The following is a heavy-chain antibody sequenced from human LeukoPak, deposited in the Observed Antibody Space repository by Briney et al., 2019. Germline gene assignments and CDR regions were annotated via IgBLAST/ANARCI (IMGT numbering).Heavy chain of an antibody. CDR2: IYSGGST. V-gene: IGHV3-53*01. CDR1: GFTVSSNY. CDR3: AKDRGSTTTYYFDY. Sequence: PGGSLRLSCAASGFTVSSNYMSWVRQAPGKGLEWVSVIYSGGSTYYADSVKGRFTISRDNSKNTLYLQMNSLRAEDTAVYYCAKDRGSTTTYYFDYWGQGTLVTVSS. D-gene: IGHD2-2*01. J-gene: IGHJ4*02.